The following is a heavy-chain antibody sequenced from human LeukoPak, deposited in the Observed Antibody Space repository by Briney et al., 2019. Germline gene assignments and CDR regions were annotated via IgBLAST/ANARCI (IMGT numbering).Heavy chain of an antibody. CDR2: INPNSGRT. CDR3: ARDGDGRINFDY. D-gene: IGHD5-24*01. Sequence: ASVKVSCKASGYTFTGYYIHWVRQAPGQGLEWVGWINPNSGRTNSALKFQGRVTMTRDTSISTAYMELTRLRSDDTAVYYCARDGDGRINFDYWGQGTLVTVSS. CDR1: GYTFTGYY. V-gene: IGHV1-2*02. J-gene: IGHJ4*02.